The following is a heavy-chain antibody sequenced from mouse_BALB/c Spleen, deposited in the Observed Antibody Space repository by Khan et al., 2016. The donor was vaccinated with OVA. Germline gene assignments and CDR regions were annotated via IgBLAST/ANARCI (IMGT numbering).Heavy chain of an antibody. Sequence: VQLQESGPSLVKPSQTLSLTCSVTGDSITSGFWNWIRKFPGNKFEYMGYVTYSGNTYYNPSLTSRLSITRDTSKSQYYLQLNSVTTEDTATYFCARSYGSCTMDYWGQGTSVTVSS. CDR2: VTYSGNT. CDR3: ARSYGSCTMDY. J-gene: IGHJ4*01. D-gene: IGHD1-1*01. CDR1: GDSITSGF. V-gene: IGHV3-8*02.